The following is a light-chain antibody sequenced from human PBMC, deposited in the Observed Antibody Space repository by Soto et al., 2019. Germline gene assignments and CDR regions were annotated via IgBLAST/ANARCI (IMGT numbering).Light chain of an antibody. CDR1: SSNIGAGYD. CDR3: QSYDSSLSGVV. V-gene: IGLV1-40*01. J-gene: IGLJ2*01. CDR2: GNS. Sequence: QSVLTQPPSVSGAPGQRVTISCTGSSSNIGAGYDVHWYQQLPGTAPKLLIYGNSNRPSGVPDRFSGSKSGTSASLAITGXQAEXXXDYYCQSYDSSLSGVVFGGGTKLTVL.